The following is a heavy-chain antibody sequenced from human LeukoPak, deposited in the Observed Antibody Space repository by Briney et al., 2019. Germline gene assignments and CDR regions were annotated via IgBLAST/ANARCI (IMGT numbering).Heavy chain of an antibody. CDR1: GYTFSDYY. CDR3: ARALYVGNPGNLGY. Sequence: GASVTVSCKASGYTFSDYYIHWVRQAPGQGLEWMGWITPNSGNTNYAQKFQGRVTMTRDTSVSTAYMELSSLRSEDTAVYYCARALYVGNPGNLGYWGQGTLVTVSS. J-gene: IGHJ4*02. D-gene: IGHD1-14*01. V-gene: IGHV1-2*02. CDR2: ITPNSGNT.